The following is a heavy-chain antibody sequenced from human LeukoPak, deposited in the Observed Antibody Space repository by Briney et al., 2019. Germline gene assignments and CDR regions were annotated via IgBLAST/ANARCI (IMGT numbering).Heavy chain of an antibody. J-gene: IGHJ6*03. V-gene: IGHV3-48*03. CDR1: GFTFSSYA. CDR3: ASGSYGSGFYYFYYMDV. D-gene: IGHD3-10*01. Sequence: GRSLRLSCAASGFTFSSYAMHWVRQAPGKGLEWLSYISSGGDSIYYADSVKGRFTISRDNAKNSVSLQMNSLRAEDTAVYYCASGSYGSGFYYFYYMDVWGKGTTVTVSS. CDR2: ISSGGDSI.